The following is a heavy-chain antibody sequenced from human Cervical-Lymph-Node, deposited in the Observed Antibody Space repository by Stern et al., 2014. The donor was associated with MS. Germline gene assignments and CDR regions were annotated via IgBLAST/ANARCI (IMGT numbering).Heavy chain of an antibody. V-gene: IGHV3-15*01. CDR2: IKSKTDGGTT. D-gene: IGHD1-26*01. Sequence: EVQMEESGGGLVKPGGSLRLSCAASGFTFRNAWMTWIRQAPGTGLAWVGRIKSKTDGGTTDYAAPVKGRFTISRDDSKNTLYLQMNSLKTEDTAVYYCTTLDRSYPYYYYGMDVWGQGTTVTVSS. CDR1: GFTFRNAW. J-gene: IGHJ6*02. CDR3: TTLDRSYPYYYYGMDV.